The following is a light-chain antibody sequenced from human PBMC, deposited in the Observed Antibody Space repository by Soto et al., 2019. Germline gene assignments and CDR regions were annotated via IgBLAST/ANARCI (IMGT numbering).Light chain of an antibody. J-gene: IGKJ2*01. CDR2: AAS. CDR1: QGISSY. V-gene: IGKV1-8*01. Sequence: AIRMTQSPSSLSASTGDRVTITCRASQGISSYLAWYQQKPGKAPKLLIYAASTLQSGVPSRFSGSGSGTDFTLTISCLQSEDFATYYCKQYYSYPLYTFGQGTKLEIK. CDR3: KQYYSYPLYT.